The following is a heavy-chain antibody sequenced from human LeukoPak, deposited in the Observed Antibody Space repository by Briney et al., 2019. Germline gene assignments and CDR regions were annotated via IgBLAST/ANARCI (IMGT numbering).Heavy chain of an antibody. CDR3: ARGKQGFDY. CDR2: IWYDGSNK. V-gene: IGHV3-33*01. J-gene: IGHJ4*02. CDR1: GFTFSSYG. Sequence: GRSLRLSCAASGFTFSSYGMHWVRQAPGKGLEWVAVIWYDGSNKYYADSVKGRFTISRVNSKNTLYLQMNSLRAEDTAVYYCARGKQGFDYWGQGTLVTVSS.